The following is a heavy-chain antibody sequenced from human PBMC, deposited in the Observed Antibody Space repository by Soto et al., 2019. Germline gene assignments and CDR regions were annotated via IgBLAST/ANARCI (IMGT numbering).Heavy chain of an antibody. Sequence: SVKVSCKASGDTFSSYAISWVRQAPGQGLEWMGGIIPIFGTANYAQKFQGRVTITADESTSTAYMELSSLRSEDTAVYYCATKHDYSNYYGMDVWGQGTTVTVSS. J-gene: IGHJ6*02. D-gene: IGHD4-4*01. V-gene: IGHV1-69*13. CDR1: GDTFSSYA. CDR2: IIPIFGTA. CDR3: ATKHDYSNYYGMDV.